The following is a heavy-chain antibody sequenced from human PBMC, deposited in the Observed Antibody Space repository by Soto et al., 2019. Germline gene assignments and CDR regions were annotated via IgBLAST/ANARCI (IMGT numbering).Heavy chain of an antibody. Sequence: QVQLVESGGGVVQPGRSLRLSCAASGFTFSSYGMHWVRQAPGKGLEWVAVISYDGSNKYYADSVKGRFTISRDNSKNTLELQIDSLRAEDTAVYYRAKTKVANAVGEFDYWGQGTLVTVSS. CDR3: AKTKVANAVGEFDY. V-gene: IGHV3-30*18. CDR2: ISYDGSNK. D-gene: IGHD2-21*01. J-gene: IGHJ4*02. CDR1: GFTFSSYG.